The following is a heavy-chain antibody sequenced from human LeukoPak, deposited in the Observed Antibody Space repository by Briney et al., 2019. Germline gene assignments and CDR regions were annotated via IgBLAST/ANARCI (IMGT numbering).Heavy chain of an antibody. J-gene: IGHJ4*02. D-gene: IGHD7-27*01. Sequence: GGSLRLSCAASGFTFSSYSMSWVRQAPGKGLEWVSTITTSDGNTYYADSVKGRFTVSRDNSKNTLFLQMNSLRAEDTAVYYCAKDGGLWVSAHWGDSWGRGTLVTVSS. CDR1: GFTFSSYS. V-gene: IGHV3-23*01. CDR2: ITTSDGNT. CDR3: AKDGGLWVSAHWGDS.